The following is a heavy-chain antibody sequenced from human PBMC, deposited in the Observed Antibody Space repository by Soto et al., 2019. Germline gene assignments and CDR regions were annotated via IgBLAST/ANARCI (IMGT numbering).Heavy chain of an antibody. J-gene: IGHJ6*02. CDR1: GYSFTSYW. Sequence: PGESLKISCKGSGYSFTSYWIGWVRQMPGKGLEWMGIIYPGDSVTRYSPSFQGQVTISADKSISTAYLQWSSLKASDTAIYYCARTAAAGKYYYGVDVWGQGTTVTVSS. CDR3: ARTAAAGKYYYGVDV. CDR2: IYPGDSVT. V-gene: IGHV5-51*01. D-gene: IGHD6-13*01.